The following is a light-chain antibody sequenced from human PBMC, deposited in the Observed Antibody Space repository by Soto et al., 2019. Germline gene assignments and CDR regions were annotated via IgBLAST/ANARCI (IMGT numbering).Light chain of an antibody. CDR3: QQYGSSPT. V-gene: IGKV3-20*01. CDR1: QSVSSNY. J-gene: IGKJ1*01. CDR2: AAS. Sequence: EIVLTQSPGTLSLSPGERATLSCRASQSVSSNYLAWYQQKPGQAPRLLIYAASSRATGIPDRFSGSGSGTDFTLTISRLEPEDFAVYYCQQYGSSPTFGQGTKVEIK.